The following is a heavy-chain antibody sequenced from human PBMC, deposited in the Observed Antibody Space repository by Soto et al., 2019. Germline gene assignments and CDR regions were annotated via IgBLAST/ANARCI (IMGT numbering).Heavy chain of an antibody. CDR1: GFTFSNAW. V-gene: IGHV3-15*01. Sequence: EVQLVESGGGLVKPGGSLRLSCAASGFTFSNAWMSCVRQAPGKGLEWVGRIKSKTDGGTTDYAAPVKGRFTISRDDSTNTRYLQMNSLKTEATAVYYCTTGPRVVVVAATGYWGQGTLVTVSS. CDR3: TTGPRVVVVAATGY. J-gene: IGHJ4*02. CDR2: IKSKTDGGTT. D-gene: IGHD2-15*01.